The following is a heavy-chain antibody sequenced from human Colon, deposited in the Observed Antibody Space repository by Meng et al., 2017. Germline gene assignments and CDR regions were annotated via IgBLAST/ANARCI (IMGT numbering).Heavy chain of an antibody. Sequence: QVRPQESGPGLVKPSQTLSLTCNVSGLSIGTTGDYWTWIRQRPGKGLEWIGKIFYTGTAHYNPSLKTRAAMSVDRSKNQFSLKLSSVTAADTAVYYCARADCTAGICYQFDNWGQGTLVTVSS. D-gene: IGHD2-8*02. CDR1: GLSIGTTGDY. CDR3: ARADCTAGICYQFDN. J-gene: IGHJ4*02. CDR2: IFYTGTA. V-gene: IGHV4-31*03.